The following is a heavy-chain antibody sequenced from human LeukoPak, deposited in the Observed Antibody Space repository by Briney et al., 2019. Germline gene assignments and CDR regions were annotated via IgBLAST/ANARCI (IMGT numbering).Heavy chain of an antibody. CDR3: ARGPYYYDSSGRGPFDY. CDR2: IYHSGST. J-gene: IGHJ4*02. D-gene: IGHD3-22*01. Sequence: SQTLSLTCAVSGVSISSGGYSWSWIRQPPGKGLEWIGYIYHSGSTYYNPSLKSRVTISVDRSKNQFSLKLSSVTAADTAVYYCARGPYYYDSSGRGPFDYWGQGTLVTVSS. CDR1: GVSISSGGYS. V-gene: IGHV4-30-2*01.